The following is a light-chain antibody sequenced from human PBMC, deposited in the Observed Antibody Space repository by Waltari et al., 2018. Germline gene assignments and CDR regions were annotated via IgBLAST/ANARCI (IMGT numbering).Light chain of an antibody. V-gene: IGKV2-30*01. Sequence: VVLTQSPLSLPVTLGQPASISCRSSQSLLSSDGNTYFNWFQQRPGQPPRRLVYKVSNRDSGVPDRFSGSGSGTIFTLRISRVEAEDVGVYYCMQGTLRPWTFGQGTKVEIK. J-gene: IGKJ1*01. CDR2: KVS. CDR3: MQGTLRPWT. CDR1: QSLLSSDGNTY.